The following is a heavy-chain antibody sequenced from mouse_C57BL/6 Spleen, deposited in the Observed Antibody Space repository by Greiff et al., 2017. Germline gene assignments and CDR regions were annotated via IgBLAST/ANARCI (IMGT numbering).Heavy chain of an antibody. CDR1: GYTFTSYW. J-gene: IGHJ3*01. CDR2: IDPSDSET. D-gene: IGHD1-1*01. CDR3: ARAVVEGTWFAY. Sequence: VQLQQPGAELVRPGSSVKLSCKASGYTFTSYWMHWVKQRPIQGLEWIGNIDPSDSETHYNQKFKDKATLTVDKSSSTAYMQLSSLTSEDSAVYYCARAVVEGTWFAYWGQGTLVTVSA. V-gene: IGHV1-52*01.